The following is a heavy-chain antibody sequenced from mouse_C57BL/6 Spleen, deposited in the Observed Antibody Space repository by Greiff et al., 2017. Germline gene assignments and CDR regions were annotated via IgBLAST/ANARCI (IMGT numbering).Heavy chain of an antibody. CDR1: GYPFTSYW. CDR3: ANEGYGRSPPDY. D-gene: IGHD1-1*01. Sequence: QVQLQQSGAELAKPGASVKLSCKASGYPFTSYWMHWVKQRPGQGLDWIGYINPSSGYTKYNQKFKDKATLTADKSSSKAYMQLSSLTYEDSAVYYCANEGYGRSPPDYWGQGTTLTVSS. V-gene: IGHV1-7*01. CDR2: INPSSGYT. J-gene: IGHJ2*01.